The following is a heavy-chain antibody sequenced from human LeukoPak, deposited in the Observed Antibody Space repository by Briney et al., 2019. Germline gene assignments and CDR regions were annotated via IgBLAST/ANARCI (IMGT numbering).Heavy chain of an antibody. Sequence: GGSLRLSCAASGFTFSTYGMTWVRQAPRKGLEWVSDISGSGGRTHYADSVKGRFTISRDNSKNTLYLQMNSLRADDTAVYYCAKDLIRAIVVVRLDAFDIWGQGTMVTVSS. D-gene: IGHD3-22*01. J-gene: IGHJ3*02. V-gene: IGHV3-23*01. CDR3: AKDLIRAIVVVRLDAFDI. CDR2: ISGSGGRT. CDR1: GFTFSTYG.